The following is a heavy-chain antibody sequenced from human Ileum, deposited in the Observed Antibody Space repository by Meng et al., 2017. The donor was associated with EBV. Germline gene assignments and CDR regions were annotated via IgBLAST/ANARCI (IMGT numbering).Heavy chain of an antibody. CDR1: GYTFTGYY. D-gene: IGHD3-10*01. J-gene: IGHJ4*02. V-gene: IGHV1-2*06. CDR2: INPNTGGT. Sequence: VPVVQSGAEVEKPGASVKVSCKASGYTFTGYYMHWVRQAPGQGLEWMGRINPNTGGTNYAQNFQGRVTMTRDTSITTAYMELSRLRSADTAMYYCARGKSGSYSLDYWGQGTLVTVSS. CDR3: ARGKSGSYSLDY.